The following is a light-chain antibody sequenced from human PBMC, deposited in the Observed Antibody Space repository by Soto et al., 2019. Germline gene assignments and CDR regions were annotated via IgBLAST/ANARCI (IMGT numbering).Light chain of an antibody. Sequence: EIVLTQSPATLSLSPGERATLSCRASQSVSNSLVWFQQKPGQAPRLLIYDASNRATDIPARFRGSGSGTDFTPTISSLEPEDLAVSYCQQRRNWPRTFGQGTKLEIK. CDR1: QSVSNS. CDR3: QQRRNWPRT. CDR2: DAS. J-gene: IGKJ2*01. V-gene: IGKV3-11*01.